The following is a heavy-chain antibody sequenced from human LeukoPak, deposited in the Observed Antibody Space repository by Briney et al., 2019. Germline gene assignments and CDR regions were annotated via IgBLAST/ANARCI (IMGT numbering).Heavy chain of an antibody. D-gene: IGHD6-19*01. J-gene: IGHJ3*02. V-gene: IGHV1-18*01. CDR1: GYTFTSYG. CDR2: ISVYNGNT. Sequence: GASVTVSCKASGYTFTSYGISWVRQAPGQGLEWMGWISVYNGNTNYAQKLQGRVAMTTDTSTSTAYMELRSLTSDDTAVYYCARDRHSSGLDAFDIWGQGTMVTVSS. CDR3: ARDRHSSGLDAFDI.